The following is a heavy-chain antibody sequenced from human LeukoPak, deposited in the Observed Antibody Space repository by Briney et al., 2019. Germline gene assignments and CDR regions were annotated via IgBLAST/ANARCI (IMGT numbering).Heavy chain of an antibody. V-gene: IGHV3-48*03. CDR2: ISISGSTI. CDR1: GFTFSSYE. Sequence: GGSLRLSCAASGFTFSSYEMNWVRQAPGKGLEWVSYISISGSTIYYADSVKGRFTISRHNAKNSLYLQMNSLRAEDTAVYYCAREAFXXDYWGQGTLVTVSS. CDR3: AREAFXXDY. J-gene: IGHJ4*02.